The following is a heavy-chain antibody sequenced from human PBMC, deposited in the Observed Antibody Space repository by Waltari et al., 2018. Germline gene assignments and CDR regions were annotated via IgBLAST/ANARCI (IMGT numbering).Heavy chain of an antibody. D-gene: IGHD2-2*01. CDR3: ASASPAKAYAFDI. Sequence: QVQLVQSGAEVKKPGSSVKVSCKASGGTFSSEAISWLRQAPGQGLEWMGGIIPIVATANYAPKFQGSVTMTSDGSTSTAYMGLSSLRSADTAVYYCASASPAKAYAFDIWGQGTMVTVSS. CDR2: IIPIVATA. CDR1: GGTFSSEA. V-gene: IGHV1-69*05. J-gene: IGHJ3*02.